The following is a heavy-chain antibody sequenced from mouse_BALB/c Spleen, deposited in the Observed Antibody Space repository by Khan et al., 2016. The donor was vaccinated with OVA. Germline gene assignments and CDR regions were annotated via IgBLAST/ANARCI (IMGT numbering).Heavy chain of an antibody. Sequence: QVQLQQSGAELARPGASVKMSCKASGFTFTSNTIHWVKQRPGQGLEWIGNINPSNIYTNYNQKYRDKATLTEDKSSRTAYIQLIILTSEDSAVDYCSSVEPYQGNYLTWFAYWGQGTLVTVS. J-gene: IGHJ3*01. D-gene: IGHD2-10*01. V-gene: IGHV1-4*01. CDR1: GFTFTSNT. CDR3: SSVEPYQGNYLTWFAY. CDR2: INPSNIYT.